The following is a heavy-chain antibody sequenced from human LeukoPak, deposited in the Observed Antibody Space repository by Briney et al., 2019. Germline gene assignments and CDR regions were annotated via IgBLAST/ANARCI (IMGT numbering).Heavy chain of an antibody. CDR1: GGTFSSYA. Sequence: SVKVSCKASGGTFSSYAISWVRQAPGQGLEWMGGIIPIFGTANYAQKFQGRVTITADESTSTAYMELSSLRSEDTAVHYCARGGHQVQLWPQAPDYWGQETLVTVSS. J-gene: IGHJ4*02. D-gene: IGHD5-18*01. CDR2: IIPIFGTA. CDR3: ARGGHQVQLWPQAPDY. V-gene: IGHV1-69*13.